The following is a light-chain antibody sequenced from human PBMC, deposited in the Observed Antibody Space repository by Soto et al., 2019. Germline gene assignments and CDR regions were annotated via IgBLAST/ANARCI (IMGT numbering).Light chain of an antibody. Sequence: QLVLTQSPSASASLGASVKLTCTLSSGHSSYAIAWHQQQPEKGPRYLMKLSSDGSHSKGDGIPDRFSGSSSGAERYLTISSLQSEEEADYYCQTWDTGDRVVFGGGTKLTVL. CDR2: LSSDGSH. CDR1: SGHSSYA. V-gene: IGLV4-69*01. J-gene: IGLJ2*01. CDR3: QTWDTGDRVV.